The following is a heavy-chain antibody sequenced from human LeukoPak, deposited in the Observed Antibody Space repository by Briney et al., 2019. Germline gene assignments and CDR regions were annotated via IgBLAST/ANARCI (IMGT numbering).Heavy chain of an antibody. V-gene: IGHV3-23*01. CDR2: ISGSGGST. Sequence: GGSLRLSCAASGFTFSSYAMSWVRQDPGKGLEWVSAISGSGGSTYYADSVKGRFTISRDNSKNTLYLQMNSLRAEDTAVYYCAKDPLGYFYYMDVWGKGATVTVSS. D-gene: IGHD2-15*01. CDR3: AKDPLGYFYYMDV. CDR1: GFTFSSYA. J-gene: IGHJ6*03.